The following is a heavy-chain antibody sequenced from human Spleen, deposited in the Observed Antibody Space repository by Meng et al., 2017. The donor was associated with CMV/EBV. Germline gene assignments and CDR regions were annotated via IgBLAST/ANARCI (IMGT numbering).Heavy chain of an antibody. Sequence: LSLTCAVYGGSFSGYYWSWIRQPPGKGLEWIGEINHSGSTNYNPSLKSRVTISVDTSKNQFSLKLSSVTAADTAVYYCARGSNWVDPWGQGTLVTVSS. CDR1: GGSFSGYY. J-gene: IGHJ5*02. V-gene: IGHV4-34*01. CDR2: INHSGST. CDR3: ARGSNWVDP.